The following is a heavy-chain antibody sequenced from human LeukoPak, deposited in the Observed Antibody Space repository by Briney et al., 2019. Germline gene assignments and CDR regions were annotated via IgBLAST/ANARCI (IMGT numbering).Heavy chain of an antibody. CDR2: INPNSGGT. CDR3: ARRCDTSSYYTYYFDY. Sequence: ASVRVSCKASGYTFTAYYIHWVRQAPGQGLEWMGWINPNSGGTNYAQKFQGRVTMTRDTSISTAYMELSRLRSDDTAVYFCARRCDTSSYYTYYFDYWGQGTLVTVSS. J-gene: IGHJ4*02. CDR1: GYTFTAYY. V-gene: IGHV1-2*02. D-gene: IGHD3-22*01.